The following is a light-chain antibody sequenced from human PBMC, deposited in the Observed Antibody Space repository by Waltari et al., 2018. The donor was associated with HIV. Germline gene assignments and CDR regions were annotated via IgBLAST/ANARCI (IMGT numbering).Light chain of an antibody. CDR1: RTNIGAGYD. J-gene: IGLJ3*02. CDR2: RNV. V-gene: IGLV1-40*01. Sequence: QSVLTQPPSVSGAPGQRVTISCTGSRTNIGAGYDVHWYQQLPGTAPKLLIFRNVNRPSGVPDRFSVSKSGTSASLVITGLQAEDEADFYCQSYDTSLGGWVFGGGTKLTVL. CDR3: QSYDTSLGGWV.